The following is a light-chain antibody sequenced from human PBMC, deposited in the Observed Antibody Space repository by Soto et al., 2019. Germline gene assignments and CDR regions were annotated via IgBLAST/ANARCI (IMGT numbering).Light chain of an antibody. CDR3: IQATQPYT. V-gene: IGKV2-24*01. Sequence: DFVMTQTPLSSPVTLGQPASISCRSSQSLVHSDGNTYLSWLHQRPGQPPRLLIYMISNRFSGVSDRFSGSGAGTDFTLKISRVEAEDVGVYYCIQATQPYTFGQGTKLEIK. CDR1: QSLVHSDGNTY. CDR2: MIS. J-gene: IGKJ2*01.